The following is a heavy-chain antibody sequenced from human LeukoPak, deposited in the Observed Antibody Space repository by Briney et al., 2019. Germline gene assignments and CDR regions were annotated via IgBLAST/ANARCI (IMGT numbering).Heavy chain of an antibody. V-gene: IGHV3-23*01. CDR1: GFTFSTYA. CDR3: AKGSSSSRPYYLDY. CDR2: ITGGGDDT. Sequence: GGSLRLSCTASGFTFSTYAMSWVRQAPGKGLEWFSAITGGGDDTYYADSVKGRFTISRDNSKNTLYLQMNSLRVEDTAVYYCAKGSSSSRPYYLDYWGQGALVTVSS. J-gene: IGHJ4*02. D-gene: IGHD6-6*01.